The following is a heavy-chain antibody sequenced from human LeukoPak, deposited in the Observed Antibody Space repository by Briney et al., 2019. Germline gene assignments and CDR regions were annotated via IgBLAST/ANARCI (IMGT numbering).Heavy chain of an antibody. CDR2: IYTSGST. V-gene: IGHV4-61*02. CDR3: ARDHPFGIAAAGGYYYYYMDV. J-gene: IGHJ6*03. D-gene: IGHD6-13*01. CDR1: GGSISSGSYY. Sequence: SQTLSLTCTVSGGSISSGSYYWSWIRQPAGKGLEWIGRIYTSGSTNYNPSLKSRVTISVDTSKNQFSLKLSSVTAADTAVYYCARDHPFGIAAAGGYYYYYMDVWGKGTTVTVSS.